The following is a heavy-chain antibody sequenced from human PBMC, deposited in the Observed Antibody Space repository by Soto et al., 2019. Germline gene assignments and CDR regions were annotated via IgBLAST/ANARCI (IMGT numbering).Heavy chain of an antibody. CDR3: SGGVGDAF. CDR2: INQDGSEK. J-gene: IGHJ4*02. D-gene: IGHD1-26*01. Sequence: EVHLVESGGGLVQTGGSLRLSCAIFESTVSRDWMNWVRQAPGKGLEWVAHINQDGSEKNYVDSVKGRFTISRDNAKKSLYLQMKSLRPADKAMYYCSGGVGDAFWGQGTLVTVSS. CDR1: ESTVSRDW. V-gene: IGHV3-7*04.